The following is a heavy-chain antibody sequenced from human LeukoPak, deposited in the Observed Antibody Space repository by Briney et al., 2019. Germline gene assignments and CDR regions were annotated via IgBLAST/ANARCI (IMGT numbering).Heavy chain of an antibody. V-gene: IGHV7-4-1*02. Sequence: ASVKVSCKASGYTFTSYAMNWVRQAPGQGLEWMGWINTNTGNPTYAQGFTGRFVFSLDTSVSTTYLQISSLKAEDTAVYYCARAYQRLGGLSFPDQWGQGTLVSVSS. CDR1: GYTFTSYA. CDR2: INTNTGNP. D-gene: IGHD3-16*02. J-gene: IGHJ5*02. CDR3: ARAYQRLGGLSFPDQ.